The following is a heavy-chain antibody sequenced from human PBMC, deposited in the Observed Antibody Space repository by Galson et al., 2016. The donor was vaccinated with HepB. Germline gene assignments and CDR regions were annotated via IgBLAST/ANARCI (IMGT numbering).Heavy chain of an antibody. CDR1: GFTFSSYS. D-gene: IGHD3-9*01. V-gene: IGHV3-21*01. CDR2: IRSGSDYI. J-gene: IGHJ6*02. CDR3: AKDSYYDILTGPTYYYYGMDV. Sequence: SLRLSCAASGFTFSSYSMNWVRQAPGKGLEWVSSIRSGSDYIYYEDSVKGRFTISRDNSKNTLYLQMNSLRAEDTAVYYCAKDSYYDILTGPTYYYYGMDVWGQGTTVTVSS.